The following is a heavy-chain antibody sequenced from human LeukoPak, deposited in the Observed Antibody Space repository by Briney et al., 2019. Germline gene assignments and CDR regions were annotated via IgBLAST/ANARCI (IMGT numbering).Heavy chain of an antibody. CDR1: GFSFSDYY. CDR2: IRHRRDGYTT. Sequence: GGSLRLSCVASGFSFSDYYMDWVRQGPGKGLKWVGRIRHRRDGYTTDYAASVKGRFRISRDDSENSVYLQMNSLKTDDTALYYCVRDYWGLDYWGLGTLVTVSS. D-gene: IGHD7-27*01. J-gene: IGHJ4*02. CDR3: VRDYWGLDY. V-gene: IGHV3-72*01.